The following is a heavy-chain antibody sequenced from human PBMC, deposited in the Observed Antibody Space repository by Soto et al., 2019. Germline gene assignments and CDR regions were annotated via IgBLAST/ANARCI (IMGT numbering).Heavy chain of an antibody. CDR1: GGSFSDNY. Sequence: ETLSLTCAVYGGSFSDNYCTWIRQPPGKGLEWIGEINHSGSTNYNPSLKSRVTISFDTSKNQFSLKLNSVTAADTAIYYCARVYCSSTNCYVGAFTFWGQGTMVTVSS. V-gene: IGHV4-34*01. D-gene: IGHD2-2*01. J-gene: IGHJ3*01. CDR3: ARVYCSSTNCYVGAFTF. CDR2: INHSGST.